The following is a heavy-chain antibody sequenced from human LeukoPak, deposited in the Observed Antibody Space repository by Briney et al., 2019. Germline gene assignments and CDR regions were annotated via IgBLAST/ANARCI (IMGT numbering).Heavy chain of an antibody. J-gene: IGHJ4*02. V-gene: IGHV3-21*01. CDR1: GFTFSG. CDR2: ISSSSSYI. D-gene: IGHD6-13*01. CDR3: ARDRPLYSSSWYGSAEAS. Sequence: PGGSLRLSCAASGFTFSGMNWVRQAPGKGLEWVSSISSSSSYIYYADSVKGRFTISRDNAKNSLYLQMNSLRAEDTAVYYCARDRPLYSSSWYGSAEASWGQGTLVTVSS.